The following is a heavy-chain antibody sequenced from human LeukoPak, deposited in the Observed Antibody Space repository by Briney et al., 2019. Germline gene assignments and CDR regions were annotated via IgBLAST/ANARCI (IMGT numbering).Heavy chain of an antibody. V-gene: IGHV3-30-3*01. CDR3: ARDRLSADFLFDY. J-gene: IGHJ4*02. D-gene: IGHD2/OR15-2a*01. Sequence: GRSLRLSCAASGFTFSSYAMHWVRQAPGKGLEWVAVISYDGSNKYYADSVKGRFTISRDNSKNTLYLQMNSLRAEDTAVYYCARDRLSADFLFDYWGQGTLVTVSS. CDR2: ISYDGSNK. CDR1: GFTFSSYA.